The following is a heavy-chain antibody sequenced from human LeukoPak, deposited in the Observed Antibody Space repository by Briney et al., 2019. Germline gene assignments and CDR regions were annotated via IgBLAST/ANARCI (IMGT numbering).Heavy chain of an antibody. CDR1: GFTFSSYA. J-gene: IGHJ4*02. Sequence: GGSLRLSCAASGFTFSSYAMSWVRQAPGKGLDWVSAMSGSGGSTYYADSVKGRFTISRDNSKNTLYLQMNSLRAEDTAVYYCAKGVYSGSYRLSFSHWGQGTLVTVSS. V-gene: IGHV3-23*01. CDR3: AKGVYSGSYRLSFSH. D-gene: IGHD1-26*01. CDR2: MSGSGGST.